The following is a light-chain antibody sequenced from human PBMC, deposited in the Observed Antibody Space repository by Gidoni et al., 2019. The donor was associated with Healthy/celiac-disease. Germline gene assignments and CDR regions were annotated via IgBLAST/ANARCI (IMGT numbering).Light chain of an antibody. CDR2: RDS. J-gene: IGLJ2*01. Sequence: SYEMTPPLSVSGALGQTASITCGGNNIGSKNVHWYQQKPGQSPVLVIYRDSNRPSGIPERFSGSNSGNTATLTISRAQAGDEADYYCQVWDSSTVVFGGGTKLTVL. CDR1: NIGSKN. V-gene: IGLV3-9*01. CDR3: QVWDSSTVV.